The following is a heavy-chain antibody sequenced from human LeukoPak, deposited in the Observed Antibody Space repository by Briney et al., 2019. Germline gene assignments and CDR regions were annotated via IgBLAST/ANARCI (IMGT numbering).Heavy chain of an antibody. V-gene: IGHV3-30*04. Sequence: GGSLRLSCAASGFTFSSYAMHWVRQAPGKGLEWVAVISYDGSNKYYADSVKGRFTISRDNSKNTLYLQMNSLRAEDTAVYYCAKGGVIANVWGQGTTVTVSS. D-gene: IGHD3-10*01. CDR3: AKGGVIANV. J-gene: IGHJ6*02. CDR2: ISYDGSNK. CDR1: GFTFSSYA.